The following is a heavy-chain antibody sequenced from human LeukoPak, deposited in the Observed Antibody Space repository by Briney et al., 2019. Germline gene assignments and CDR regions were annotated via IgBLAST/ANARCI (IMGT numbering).Heavy chain of an antibody. CDR1: GFTFDDYA. D-gene: IGHD2-2*03. CDR2: ISGDGGST. Sequence: GGSLRLSCAASGFTFDDYAMHWVRQAPGKGLEWVSLISGDGGSTYYADSVKGRLTISRDNSKNSLYLQMNSLRTEDTALYYCAKDIGYCSSTSCYAPYFDYWGQGTLVTVSS. J-gene: IGHJ4*02. V-gene: IGHV3-43*02. CDR3: AKDIGYCSSTSCYAPYFDY.